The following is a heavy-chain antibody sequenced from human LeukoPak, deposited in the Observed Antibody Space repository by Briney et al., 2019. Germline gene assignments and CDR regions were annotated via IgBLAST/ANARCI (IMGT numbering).Heavy chain of an antibody. J-gene: IGHJ1*01. CDR2: IIPILGIA. CDR1: GGTFSSYA. D-gene: IGHD3-22*01. Sequence: SVKVSCKASGGTFSSYAISWVRQAPGQGLKWMGRIIPILGIANYAQKFQGRVTITADKSTSTAYMELSSLRSEDTAVYYCASLSSGSAEYFQHWGQGTLVTVSS. CDR3: ASLSSGSAEYFQH. V-gene: IGHV1-69*04.